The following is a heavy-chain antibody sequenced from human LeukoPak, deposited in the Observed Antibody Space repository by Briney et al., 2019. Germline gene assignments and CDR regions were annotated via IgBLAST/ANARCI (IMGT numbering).Heavy chain of an antibody. CDR2: ISSSSSYI. D-gene: IGHD1-26*01. CDR3: SSSGNYGEYFQH. V-gene: IGHV3-21*01. Sequence: GGSLRLSCAASGFTFSSYSMNWVRQAPGKGLEWVSSISSSSSYIYYADSVKGRFTISRDNAKNSLYLQMDSLRAEDTAVYYCSSSGNYGEYFQHWGQGTLVTVSS. CDR1: GFTFSSYS. J-gene: IGHJ1*01.